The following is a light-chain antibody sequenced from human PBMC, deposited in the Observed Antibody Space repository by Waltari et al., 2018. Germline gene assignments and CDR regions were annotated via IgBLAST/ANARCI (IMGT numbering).Light chain of an antibody. V-gene: IGLV6-57*03. CDR1: SGSIARNY. CDR3: QSYDASVI. CDR2: EDA. Sequence: FMLTQPHSVSESPGKTVSISCTRSSGSIARNYVQWYQQRPGSAPTIVISEDAQRPSGVPGLCSGSIDNSSNSASLTISGLETEDEADYYCQSYDASVIFGGGTRLTVL. J-gene: IGLJ2*01.